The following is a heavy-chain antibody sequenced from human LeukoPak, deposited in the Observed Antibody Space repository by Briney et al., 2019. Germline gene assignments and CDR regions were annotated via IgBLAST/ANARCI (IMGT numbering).Heavy chain of an antibody. CDR2: ISYDGSNK. CDR3: AKESPPFSSSGWLDY. Sequence: PGGSLRLSCAASGFTFSSYGMHWVRQAPGKGLEWVAVISYDGSNKYYADSVKGRFTISRDNSKNTLYLQMNGLRAEDTAVYYCAKESPPFSSSGWLDYWGQGTLVTVSS. D-gene: IGHD6-19*01. J-gene: IGHJ4*02. V-gene: IGHV3-30*18. CDR1: GFTFSSYG.